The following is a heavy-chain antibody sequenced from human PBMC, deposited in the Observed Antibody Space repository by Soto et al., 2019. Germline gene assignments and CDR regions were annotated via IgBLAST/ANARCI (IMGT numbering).Heavy chain of an antibody. V-gene: IGHV3-23*01. J-gene: IGHJ4*02. Sequence: GGSLRLSCAASGFSFSIYAMNWVRQAPGKGLEWVSGISGGGGSTYHADSVKGRFTISRDNSKNTLYLQMNSLRAEDTAVYYCAKDPTSYDSSAQFDSWGQGTLITVSS. D-gene: IGHD3-22*01. CDR2: ISGGGGST. CDR1: GFSFSIYA. CDR3: AKDPTSYDSSAQFDS.